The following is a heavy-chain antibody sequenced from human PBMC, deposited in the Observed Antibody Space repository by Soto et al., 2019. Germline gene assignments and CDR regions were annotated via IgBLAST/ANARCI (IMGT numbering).Heavy chain of an antibody. J-gene: IGHJ6*02. D-gene: IGHD3-9*01. CDR3: ARTKNILTGFYYYYYYGMDV. CDR1: GGSISSYY. Sequence: SETLSLTCTVSGGSISSYYWSWIRQPPGKGLERIGYIYYSGSTNYNPSLKSRVTISVDTSKNQFSLKLSSVTAADTAVYYCARTKNILTGFYYYYYYGMDVWGQGTTVTAP. V-gene: IGHV4-59*08. CDR2: IYYSGST.